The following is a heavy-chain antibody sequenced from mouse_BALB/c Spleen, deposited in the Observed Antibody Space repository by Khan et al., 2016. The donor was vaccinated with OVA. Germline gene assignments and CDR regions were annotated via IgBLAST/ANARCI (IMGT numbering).Heavy chain of an antibody. CDR3: ASHLTESFAY. CDR2: ISSGGDYT. Sequence: EVELVESGGDFVKPGGSLKLSCAASGFTFSSYSMSWVRQTPDKRLEWVATISSGGDYTYYPDSVKGRFTISRDNAKNTLYLQMSSLKSEDTAMYYCASHLTESFAYWGQGTLVTVSA. CDR1: GFTFSSYS. J-gene: IGHJ3*01. V-gene: IGHV5-6*01. D-gene: IGHD4-1*01.